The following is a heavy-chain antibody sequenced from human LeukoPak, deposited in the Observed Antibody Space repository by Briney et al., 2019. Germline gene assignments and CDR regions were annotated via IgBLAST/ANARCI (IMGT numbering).Heavy chain of an antibody. CDR2: MNPNSGNT. D-gene: IGHD3-22*01. V-gene: IGHV1-8*01. J-gene: IGHJ4*02. CDR3: ARGRNYYDSSGYYGTSY. CDR1: GYTFTSYD. Sequence: ASVKVSCKASGYTFTSYDINWVRQATGQGLEWMGWMNPNSGNTGYAQKFQGRVTMTRNTSISTAYMELSSLRSEDTAVYYCARGRNYYDSSGYYGTSYWGQGTLVTVSS.